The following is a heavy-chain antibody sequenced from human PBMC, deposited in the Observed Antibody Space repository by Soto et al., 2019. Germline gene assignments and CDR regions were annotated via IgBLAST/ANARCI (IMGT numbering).Heavy chain of an antibody. V-gene: IGHV4-30-2*01. CDR3: ARRYDFWSGYSYNWFDP. CDR2: IYHSGST. J-gene: IGHJ5*02. Sequence: SETLSLTCAVSGGSISSGGYSWSWIRQPPGKGLEWIGYIYHSGSTYYNPSLKSRVTISVDKSKNQFSLKLSSVTAADTAVYYCARRYDFWSGYSYNWFDPWGQGTLVTVSS. D-gene: IGHD3-3*01. CDR1: GGSISSGGYS.